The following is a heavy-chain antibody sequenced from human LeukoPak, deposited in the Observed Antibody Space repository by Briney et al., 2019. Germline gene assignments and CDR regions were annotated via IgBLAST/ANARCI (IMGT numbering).Heavy chain of an antibody. CDR1: GFTVSSNY. Sequence: GGSLRLSCAASGFTVSSNYMSWVRQAPGKGLEWVSVIYSGGSTYYADSVKGRFTISRDNSKNTLYLQMNSLRAEDTAVYYCTSLTTVKNLDYWGQGTLVTVSS. V-gene: IGHV3-66*01. D-gene: IGHD4-17*01. CDR2: IYSGGST. CDR3: TSLTTVKNLDY. J-gene: IGHJ4*02.